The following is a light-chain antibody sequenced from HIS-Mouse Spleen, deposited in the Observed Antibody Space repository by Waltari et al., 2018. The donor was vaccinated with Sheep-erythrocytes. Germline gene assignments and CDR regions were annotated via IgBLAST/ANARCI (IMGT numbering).Light chain of an antibody. CDR3: CSYAGSSTPWV. CDR2: EGS. CDR1: SSDVGSYNL. V-gene: IGLV2-23*01. J-gene: IGLJ3*02. Sequence: QSALTRPASVSGSPGQSITISCTGTSSDVGSYNLVSWYQQHPGKAPKLMIDEGSKRPSGVSNRFSGSKSGNTASLTISGLQAEDEADYYCCSYAGSSTPWVFGGGTKLTVL.